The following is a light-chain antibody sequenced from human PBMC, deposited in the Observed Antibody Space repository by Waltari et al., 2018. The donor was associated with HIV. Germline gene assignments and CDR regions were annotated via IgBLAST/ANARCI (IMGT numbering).Light chain of an antibody. CDR3: QSYDSGLSAYV. CDR2: GNT. J-gene: IGLJ1*01. V-gene: IGLV1-40*01. Sequence: GQRVTISCTGSSSNIGAGYDVHWFQQLPGTAPKLLIYGNTNRPSGVPDRFSGSKSGTSASLAITGLQAEDEGDYYCQSYDSGLSAYVFGTGTKVTVL. CDR1: SSNIGAGYD.